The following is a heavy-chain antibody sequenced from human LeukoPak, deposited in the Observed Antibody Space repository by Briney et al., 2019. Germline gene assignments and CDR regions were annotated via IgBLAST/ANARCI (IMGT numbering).Heavy chain of an antibody. CDR3: ARGESSYSGTYQRGKNCFDY. J-gene: IGHJ4*02. Sequence: ASVPDSRQASGYTFTRYYIHWVRQPPGQGLAWMAIINPSGGSRSYAQEFQGRGTMTRDTSTSTVYMELSSLRSEDTAIYYCARGESSYSGTYQRGKNCFDYWGQGTLVTVSS. D-gene: IGHD1-26*01. V-gene: IGHV1-46*01. CDR2: INPSGGSR. CDR1: GYTFTRYY.